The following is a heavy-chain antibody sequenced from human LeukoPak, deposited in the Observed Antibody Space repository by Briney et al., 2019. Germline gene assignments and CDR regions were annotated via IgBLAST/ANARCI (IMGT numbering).Heavy chain of an antibody. D-gene: IGHD3-9*01. CDR2: IYYSGST. CDR3: ARLTGYSSESWFDP. CDR1: GGSISSYY. V-gene: IGHV4-59*01. J-gene: IGHJ5*02. Sequence: SETLSLTCIVSGGSISSYYWSWIRQPPGKGLEWIGYIYYSGSTNYNPSLKSRVTISVDTSKNQFSLKLRSVTAADTAVYYCARLTGYSSESWFDPWGEGTLVIVSS.